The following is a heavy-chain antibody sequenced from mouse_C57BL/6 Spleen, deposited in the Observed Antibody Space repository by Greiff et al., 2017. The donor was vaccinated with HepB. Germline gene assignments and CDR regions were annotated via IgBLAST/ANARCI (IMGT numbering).Heavy chain of an antibody. Sequence: QLQQSGPELVKPGASVKLSCKASGYTFTSYDINWVKQRPGQGLEWIGWIYPRDGSTKYNEKFKGKATLTVDTSSSTAYMELHSLTSEDSAVYFCARNYYGSSYGGCWYFDVWGTGTTVTVSS. V-gene: IGHV1-85*01. CDR1: GYTFTSYD. D-gene: IGHD1-1*01. CDR2: IYPRDGST. CDR3: ARNYYGSSYGGCWYFDV. J-gene: IGHJ1*03.